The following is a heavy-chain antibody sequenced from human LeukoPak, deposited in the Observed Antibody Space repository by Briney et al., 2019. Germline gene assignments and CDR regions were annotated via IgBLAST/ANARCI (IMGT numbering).Heavy chain of an antibody. CDR3: AKDSRDSSGMFDY. Sequence: GGSLRLSCAASGFTFSDYYMSWIRQAPGKGLEWVSYISLSSTYTNYADSVKGRFTISRDNSENSLYLQMSSLRAEDTAVYYCAKDSRDSSGMFDYWGQGTLVTVSS. D-gene: IGHD3-22*01. J-gene: IGHJ4*02. CDR1: GFTFSDYY. CDR2: ISLSSTYT. V-gene: IGHV3-11*06.